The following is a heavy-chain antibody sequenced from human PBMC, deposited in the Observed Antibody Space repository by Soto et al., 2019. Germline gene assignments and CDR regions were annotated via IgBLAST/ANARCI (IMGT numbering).Heavy chain of an antibody. V-gene: IGHV1-69*01. Sequence: QVQLVQSGPAVKKPGSSVKVSCKASGGSLTYNAFSWVRQAPGQGLEWMGGIVTVFGTANHAQKFQGRVTITADESTSTAYMERSSLKSEDTAVYYCAGNGPYSSSQFGMDVWGQGTTVTVSS. D-gene: IGHD6-13*01. CDR3: AGNGPYSSSQFGMDV. J-gene: IGHJ6*02. CDR2: IVTVFGTA. CDR1: GGSLTYNA.